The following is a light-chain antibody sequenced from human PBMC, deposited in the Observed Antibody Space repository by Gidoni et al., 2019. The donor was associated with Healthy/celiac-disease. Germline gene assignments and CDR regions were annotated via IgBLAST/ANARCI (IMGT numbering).Light chain of an antibody. J-gene: IGKJ1*01. CDR3: QQSYSTKWT. CDR1: QSISSY. CDR2: AAS. V-gene: IGKV1-39*01. Sequence: DIQMTQSPSSLSASVGDRVTITCRASQSISSYLNWYQQKPGKAPKLRIYAASSLQSGVPSRFSGSGSGTDFTLTISSLQPEDFATYYCQQSYSTKWTFGQGTKVEIK.